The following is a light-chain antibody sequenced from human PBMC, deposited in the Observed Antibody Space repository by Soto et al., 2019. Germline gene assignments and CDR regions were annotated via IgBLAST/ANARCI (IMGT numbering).Light chain of an antibody. J-gene: IGKJ4*01. Sequence: EIVMTQSPATLSVSPGERATLSSKASQSVNSNLAWYQQKPGQAPRLLIYGASTRATGIPARFSGSGSGTEFTLTISSLQSEEFAVYYCQQYNNCPLTFGGGTKVDI. V-gene: IGKV3-15*01. CDR2: GAS. CDR1: QSVNSN. CDR3: QQYNNCPLT.